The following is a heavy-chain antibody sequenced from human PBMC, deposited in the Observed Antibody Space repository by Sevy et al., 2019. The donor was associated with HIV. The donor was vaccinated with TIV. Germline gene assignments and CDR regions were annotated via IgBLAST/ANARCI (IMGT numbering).Heavy chain of an antibody. CDR1: GGSISSDNSY. CDR3: ARHFHDDYVGWLDP. CDR2: IYYSGTT. J-gene: IGHJ5*02. D-gene: IGHD3-16*01. Sequence: SETLSLTCTVSGGSISSDNSYCDWIRQPQGKGLEWIGSIYYSGTTYYNPSLKSRVTISVDTSKNQFSLKLSSVTAADTAVYYCARHFHDDYVGWLDPWGQGTLVTVSS. V-gene: IGHV4-39*01.